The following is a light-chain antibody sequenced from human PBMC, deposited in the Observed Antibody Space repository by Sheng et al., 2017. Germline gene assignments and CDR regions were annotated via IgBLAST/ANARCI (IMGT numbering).Light chain of an antibody. CDR3: SSYTSSSTLV. J-gene: IGLJ2*01. CDR2: EVS. Sequence: QSALTQPPSASGSPGQSVTISCTGTSSDVGGYKYVSWYQQHPGKAPKLMTYEVSKRPSGVPDRFSGSKSGNTASLTVSGLQAEDEADYYCSSYTSSSTLVFGGGTKLTVL. V-gene: IGLV2-8*01. CDR1: SSDVGGYKY.